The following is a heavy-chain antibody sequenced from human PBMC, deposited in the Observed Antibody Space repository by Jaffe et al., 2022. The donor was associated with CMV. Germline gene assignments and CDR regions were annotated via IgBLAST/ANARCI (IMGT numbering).Heavy chain of an antibody. V-gene: IGHV3-33*08. CDR3: ATNGNYYMDV. D-gene: IGHD2-8*01. CDR1: GFTFSAYG. J-gene: IGHJ6*03. Sequence: QVQLVESGGGVVQPGRSLRLSCAASGFTFSAYGMHWVRQAPGKGLEWVAIIWSDGGNKYYADSVKGRFTISKDNSKDTLYLQMNSLGAEDTAVYYCATNGNYYMDVWGKGTTVTVSS. CDR2: IWSDGGNK.